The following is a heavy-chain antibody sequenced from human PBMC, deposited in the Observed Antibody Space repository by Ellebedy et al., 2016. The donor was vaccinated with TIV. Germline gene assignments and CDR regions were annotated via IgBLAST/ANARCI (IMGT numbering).Heavy chain of an antibody. CDR1: GYTFSTYS. V-gene: IGHV1-18*04. J-gene: IGHJ4*02. CDR3: ARARGVTVAGSNDF. D-gene: IGHD6-19*01. Sequence: ASVKVSCKASGYTFSTYSISWVRQAPGQGLEWMGWISVYNGNTDYAQKFQGRVILTTDTSTSTVYMELMNLTSDDTAVYYCARARGVTVAGSNDFWGQGTLVTVSS. CDR2: ISVYNGNT.